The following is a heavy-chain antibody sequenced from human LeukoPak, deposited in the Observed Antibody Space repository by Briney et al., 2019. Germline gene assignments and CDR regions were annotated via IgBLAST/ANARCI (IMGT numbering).Heavy chain of an antibody. Sequence: ASVKVSCKASGYTFTSYGISWVRQAPGQGLEWMGWISAYNGNTNCAQKLQGRVTMTTDTSTSTAYMELRSLRSDDTAVYYCAREYSSSWYRAGYYYYGMDVWGQGTTVTVSS. CDR3: AREYSSSWYRAGYYYYGMDV. J-gene: IGHJ6*02. CDR2: ISAYNGNT. D-gene: IGHD6-13*01. V-gene: IGHV1-18*01. CDR1: GYTFTSYG.